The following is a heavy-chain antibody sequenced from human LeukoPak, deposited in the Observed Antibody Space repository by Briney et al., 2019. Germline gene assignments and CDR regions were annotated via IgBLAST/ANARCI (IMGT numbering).Heavy chain of an antibody. CDR3: ARRHSYYGLGMAFDI. V-gene: IGHV5-51*01. CDR2: IYPGDSDT. CDR1: GYSFTSYW. J-gene: IGHJ3*02. Sequence: GESLKISCKGSGYSFTSYWIGWVRQMPGKGLEWMGIIYPGDSDTRYSPSFQGQVTISADKSISTAYLQWSSLKASDTATYYCARRHSYYGLGMAFDIWGQGTMVTVSS. D-gene: IGHD3-10*01.